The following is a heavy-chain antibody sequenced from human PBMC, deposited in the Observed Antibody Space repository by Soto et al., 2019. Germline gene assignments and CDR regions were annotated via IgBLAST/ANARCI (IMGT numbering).Heavy chain of an antibody. CDR2: ISGSGGST. V-gene: IGHV3-23*01. D-gene: IGHD2-2*03. J-gene: IGHJ4*02. CDR3: AILDIVVVPAPFDY. Sequence: GGSLRLSCAASGITFSSYAMSWVRQAPGKGLEWVSAISGSGGSTYYADSVKGRFTISRDNSKNTLYLQMNSLRAEDTAVYYCAILDIVVVPAPFDYWGQGTLVTVSS. CDR1: GITFSSYA.